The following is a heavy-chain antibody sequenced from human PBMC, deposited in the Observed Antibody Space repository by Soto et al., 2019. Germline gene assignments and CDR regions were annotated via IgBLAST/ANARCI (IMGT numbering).Heavy chain of an antibody. CDR1: GYTFTGYY. D-gene: IGHD2-2*01. Sequence: QVQLVQSGAEVKKPGASVKVSCKASGYTFTGYYMHWVRQAPGQGLEWMGWINPNSGGTNYAQKFQGWVTMTRDTSISTAYMELSRLRSDDTAVHYCARGYCISTSCYHWFDPWGQGTLVTVSS. CDR2: INPNSGGT. CDR3: ARGYCISTSCYHWFDP. V-gene: IGHV1-2*04. J-gene: IGHJ5*02.